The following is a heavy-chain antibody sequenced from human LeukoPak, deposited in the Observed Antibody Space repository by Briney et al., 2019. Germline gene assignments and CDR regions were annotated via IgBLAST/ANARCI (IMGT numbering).Heavy chain of an antibody. D-gene: IGHD3-10*01. CDR1: GYTFTGYY. J-gene: IGHJ3*02. CDR2: INPNSGGT. CDR3: AREDELLGAFDI. Sequence: ASVKVSCKASGYTFTGYYMHWVRQAPGQGLEWMGWINPNSGGTNYTQKFQGRVTMTRDTSISTAYMELSRLRSDDTAVYYCAREDELLGAFDIWGQGTMVTVSS. V-gene: IGHV1-2*02.